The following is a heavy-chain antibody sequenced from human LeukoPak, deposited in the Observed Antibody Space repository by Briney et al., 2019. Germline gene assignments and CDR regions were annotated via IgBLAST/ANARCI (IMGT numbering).Heavy chain of an antibody. CDR3: ASGFTSGLFEY. CDR1: GFTFSSYA. J-gene: IGHJ4*02. V-gene: IGHV3-30-3*01. D-gene: IGHD6-19*01. CDR2: MSYDGTNE. Sequence: GGSLRLSCSASGFTFSSYAMHWVRQAPGKGLEWAAFMSYDGTNEYYADSVKGRFTISRDNSKNTVNLQMSSLRAEDTAVYYCASGFTSGLFEYWGQGTLVTVSS.